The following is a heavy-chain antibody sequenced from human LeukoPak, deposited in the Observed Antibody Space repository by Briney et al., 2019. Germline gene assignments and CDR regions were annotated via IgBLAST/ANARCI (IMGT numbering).Heavy chain of an antibody. Sequence: GGSLRLSCAASGFIFSSYAMSWVRQAPGKGLEWVSTISGSGGSTYYADSVKGRFTISRDNPKNTVYLQMNSLRAEDTAVYYCASGSGSYRTPYYYMDVWGTGTTVTVSS. V-gene: IGHV3-23*01. CDR2: ISGSGGST. D-gene: IGHD3-10*01. CDR3: ASGSGSYRTPYYYMDV. CDR1: GFIFSSYA. J-gene: IGHJ6*03.